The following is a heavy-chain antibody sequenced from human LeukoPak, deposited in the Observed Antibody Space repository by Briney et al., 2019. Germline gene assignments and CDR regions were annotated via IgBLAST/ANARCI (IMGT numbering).Heavy chain of an antibody. CDR2: IIGSGGST. CDR1: GFTFSSYA. J-gene: IGHJ6*02. Sequence: GGSLGLSCAASGFTFSSYAMSWVRQAPGKGLEWVSAIIGSGGSTYYADSVKGRFTISRDNSKNTLYLQMNSLRAEDTAVYYCAKDLTGDRRHYYYYGMDVWGQGTTVTVSS. CDR3: AKDLTGDRRHYYYYGMDV. V-gene: IGHV3-23*01. D-gene: IGHD7-27*01.